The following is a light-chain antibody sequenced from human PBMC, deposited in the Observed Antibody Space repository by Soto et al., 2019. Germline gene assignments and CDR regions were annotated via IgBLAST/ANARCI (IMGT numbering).Light chain of an antibody. V-gene: IGLV1-40*01. CDR2: ANG. Sequence: QSVLTQPPSVSGAPGQTVTISCTGSKSNIGSGYDVQWYQQLPGTATKLLISANGNRPSGVPDRFSVSQSATSASLAITGLQAEDEAEYYCQSYDSSLSGFVVFGGGTKLTVL. J-gene: IGLJ2*01. CDR1: KSNIGSGYD. CDR3: QSYDSSLSGFVV.